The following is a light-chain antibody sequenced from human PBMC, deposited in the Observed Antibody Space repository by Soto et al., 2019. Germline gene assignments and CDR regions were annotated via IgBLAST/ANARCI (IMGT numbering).Light chain of an antibody. CDR1: QSVSSSY. V-gene: IGKV3-20*01. CDR2: GAS. J-gene: IGKJ1*01. Sequence: ILLTQSPGTLSLSPGERATLSCRAIQSVSSSYLAWYQQKPGQAPRLLIYGASSRATGIPDRFSGSGSGTDFTLTISRLEPEDFAVYYCQQYGSSPVTFGQGTKVDIK. CDR3: QQYGSSPVT.